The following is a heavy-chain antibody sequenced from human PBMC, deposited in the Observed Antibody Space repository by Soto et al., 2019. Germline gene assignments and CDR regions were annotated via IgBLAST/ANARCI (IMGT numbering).Heavy chain of an antibody. CDR2: IKNKIDGETT. Sequence: ESGGGLIKPGGSLRLSCVVSGLTFSNVWMSWVRQAPGKGLEWVGRIKNKIDGETTDYAAAVKGRFIISRDNSKNTVYLQMNSLKSEDTAVYYCTTNDAYDVWGQGTMVTVSP. CDR1: GLTFSNVW. J-gene: IGHJ3*01. V-gene: IGHV3-15*01. CDR3: TTNDAYDV.